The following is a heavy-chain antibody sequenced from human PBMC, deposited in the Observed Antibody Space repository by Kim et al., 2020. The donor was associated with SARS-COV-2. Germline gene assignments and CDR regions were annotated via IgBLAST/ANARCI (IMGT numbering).Heavy chain of an antibody. J-gene: IGHJ6*02. CDR3: AKDLGYYDSSGYYYRYYYYYGMDV. CDR2: ISYDGSNK. Sequence: GGSLRLSCAASGFTFSSYGMHWVRRAPGKGLEWVPVISYDGSNKYYADSVKGRFTISRDNSKNTLYLQMNSLRAEDTAVYYCAKDLGYYDSSGYYYRYYYYYGMDVWGQGTTVTVSS. V-gene: IGHV3-30*18. CDR1: GFTFSSYG. D-gene: IGHD3-22*01.